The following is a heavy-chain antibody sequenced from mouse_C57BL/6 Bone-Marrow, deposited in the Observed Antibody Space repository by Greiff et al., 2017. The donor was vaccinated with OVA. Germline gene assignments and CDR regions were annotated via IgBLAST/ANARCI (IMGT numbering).Heavy chain of an antibody. CDR2: INPGSGGT. CDR1: GYAFTNYL. D-gene: IGHD2-3*01. Sequence: QVQLKESGAELVRPGTSVKVSCKASGYAFTNYLIEWVKQRPGQGLEWIGVINPGSGGTNYNEKFKGKATLTADKSSSTAYMQLSSLTSEDSAVYFCARWLLRAYWGQGTLVTVSA. V-gene: IGHV1-54*01. CDR3: ARWLLRAY. J-gene: IGHJ3*01.